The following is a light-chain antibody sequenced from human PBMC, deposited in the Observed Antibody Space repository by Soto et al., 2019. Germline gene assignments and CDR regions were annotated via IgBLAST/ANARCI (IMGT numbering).Light chain of an antibody. V-gene: IGKV1-5*01. CDR1: QSISSW. CDR2: DAS. J-gene: IGKJ1*01. Sequence: DIQMTQSPSTLSASVGDGVTITCWASQSISSWVAWYQQKPGKAPKIMIYDASSLESGVPSRCSGSGAGTEFILTISSLQPDYFAAYYCQQYNSYSWTFGQGTKVDIK. CDR3: QQYNSYSWT.